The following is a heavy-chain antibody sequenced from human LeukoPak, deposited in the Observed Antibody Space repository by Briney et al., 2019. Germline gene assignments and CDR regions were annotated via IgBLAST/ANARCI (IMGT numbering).Heavy chain of an antibody. D-gene: IGHD6-13*01. CDR2: ISGSGGST. Sequence: PGGSLRLSCAASGFTFSSYSMNWVRQAPGKGLEWVSAISGSGGSTYYADSVKGRFTISRDNSKNTLYLQMNSLRAEDTAVYYCAKDSSSWYKYIFDYWGQGTLVTVSS. CDR3: AKDSSSWYKYIFDY. V-gene: IGHV3-23*01. CDR1: GFTFSSYS. J-gene: IGHJ4*02.